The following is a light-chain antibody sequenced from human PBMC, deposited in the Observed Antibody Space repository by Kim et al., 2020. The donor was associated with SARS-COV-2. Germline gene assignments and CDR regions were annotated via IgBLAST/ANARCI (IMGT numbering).Light chain of an antibody. CDR1: NSGSKN. V-gene: IGLV3-9*01. J-gene: IGLJ3*02. Sequence: SVALGKTDRITCGGNNSGSKNVHWYQQKPGQAPVLVIYRDSNRPSGIPERFSGSNAGNTATLTISRAQAGDEADYYCQVWDSSTWVFGEGTQLTVL. CDR3: QVWDSSTWV. CDR2: RDS.